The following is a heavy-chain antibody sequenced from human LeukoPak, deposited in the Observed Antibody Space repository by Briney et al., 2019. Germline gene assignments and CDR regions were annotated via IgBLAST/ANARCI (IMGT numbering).Heavy chain of an antibody. CDR2: IWYDGSNK. D-gene: IGHD4-17*01. V-gene: IGHV3-33*08. Sequence: GGSLRLSCAASGFTFSSYAMSWVRQAPGKGLEWVAVIWYDGSNKYYADSVKGRFTISRDNSKNTLYLQMNSLRAEDTAVYYCARGPRGDYGDFLDYWGQGTLVTVSS. CDR1: GFTFSSYA. J-gene: IGHJ4*02. CDR3: ARGPRGDYGDFLDY.